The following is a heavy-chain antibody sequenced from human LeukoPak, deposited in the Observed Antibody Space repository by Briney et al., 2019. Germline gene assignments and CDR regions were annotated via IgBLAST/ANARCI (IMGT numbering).Heavy chain of an antibody. CDR2: VSGSGSST. CDR1: GFTFSGFA. CDR3: AKESQLSYSGTFYIDY. V-gene: IGHV3-23*01. D-gene: IGHD1-26*01. Sequence: GGSLRLSCAASGFTFSGFAMSWVRQAPGKGLEWVSVVSGSGSSTYYADSVKGRFTVSRDNSKNTVYLQMNSLRAEDTAIYYCAKESQLSYSGTFYIDYWGQGTLVTVSS. J-gene: IGHJ4*02.